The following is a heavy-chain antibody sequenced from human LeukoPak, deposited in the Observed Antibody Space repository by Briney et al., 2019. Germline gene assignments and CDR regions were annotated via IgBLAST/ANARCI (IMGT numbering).Heavy chain of an antibody. CDR3: ARVYYYGAGTEYFQH. CDR2: INPNSGGT. J-gene: IGHJ1*01. V-gene: IGHV1-2*02. Sequence: SVKVSCKASGYTFTGYYMHWVRQAPGQGLEWMGWINPNSGGTNYAQKFQGRVTMTRDTSISTAYMELSRLRSDDTAVYYCARVYYYGAGTEYFQHWGQGTLVTVSS. D-gene: IGHD3-10*01. CDR1: GYTFTGYY.